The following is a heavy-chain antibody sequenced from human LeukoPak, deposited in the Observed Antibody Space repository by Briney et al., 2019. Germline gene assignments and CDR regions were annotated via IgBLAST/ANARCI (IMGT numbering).Heavy chain of an antibody. CDR1: GYNFNNYG. J-gene: IGHJ4*02. CDR2: ISAYSGDT. D-gene: IGHD3-22*01. V-gene: IGHV1-18*01. CDR3: ARFEMYNYDSSGYYLGGYFDY. Sequence: GASVKVSCKTSGYNFNNYGISWVRQAPGQGLEWMGWISAYSGDTNYAQKLQGRVTMTTDTSTSTAYMELRSLRSDDTAVYYCARFEMYNYDSSGYYLGGYFDYWGQGTLVTVSS.